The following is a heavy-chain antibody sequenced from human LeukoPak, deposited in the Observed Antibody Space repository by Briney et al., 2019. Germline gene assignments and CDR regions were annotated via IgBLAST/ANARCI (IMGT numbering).Heavy chain of an antibody. V-gene: IGHV4-59*08. J-gene: IGHJ3*02. CDR1: GGSISSYY. Sequence: PSETLSLACTVSGGSISSYYWSWIRQPPGKGLECIGYIYNSGSTNYNPSLKSRVSISVDTSKNQFSLKLSSVTAADTAVYYCARSAIDAFDIWGQGTMVTVSS. CDR3: ARSAIDAFDI. CDR2: IYNSGST. D-gene: IGHD6-25*01.